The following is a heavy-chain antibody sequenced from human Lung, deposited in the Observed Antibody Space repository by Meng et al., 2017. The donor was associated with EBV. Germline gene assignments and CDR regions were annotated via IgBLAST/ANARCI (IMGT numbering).Heavy chain of an antibody. CDR3: ARDHSVWGFGELTPFYDP. CDR2: IYTSGST. J-gene: IGHJ5*02. Sequence: PLQDSGPGRVNPAEPLSLLCPVSGASISSYYWSWIRQPAGKGLEWIGRIYTSGSTNYNPSLKSRVTMSVDTSKNQFSLKLSSVTAADTAVYYCARDHSVWGFGELTPFYDPWGQGTLVTVSS. CDR1: GASISSYY. V-gene: IGHV4-4*07. D-gene: IGHD3-10*01.